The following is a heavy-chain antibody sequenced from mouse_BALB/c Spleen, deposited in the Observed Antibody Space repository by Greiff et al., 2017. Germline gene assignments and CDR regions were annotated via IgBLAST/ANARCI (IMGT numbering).Heavy chain of an antibody. CDR2: ISSGGSYT. D-gene: IGHD2-4*01. J-gene: IGHJ3*01. CDR1: GFTFSSYG. CDR3: ARHAPIYYDYDAWFAY. V-gene: IGHV5-6*01. Sequence: EVKLMESGGDLVKPGGSLKLSCAASGFTFSSYGMSWVRQTPDKRLEWVATISSGGSYTYYPDSVKGRFTISRDNAKNTLYLQMSSLKSEDTAMYYCARHAPIYYDYDAWFAYWGQGTLVTVSA.